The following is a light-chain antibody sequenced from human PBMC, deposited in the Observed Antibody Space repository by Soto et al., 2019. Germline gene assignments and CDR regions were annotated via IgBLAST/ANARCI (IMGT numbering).Light chain of an antibody. J-gene: IGLJ3*02. V-gene: IGLV4-69*01. CDR1: SGHSSYA. CDR3: QTWGTGVQV. CDR2: LNSDGSH. Sequence: QPVLTQSPSASASLGASVKLTCTLSSGHSSYAIAWHQQQPEKGPRYLMKLNSDGSHNKGDGIPDRSSGSSSGAERYLTISSLQSEDEADYYCQTWGTGVQVFGGGTKLTV.